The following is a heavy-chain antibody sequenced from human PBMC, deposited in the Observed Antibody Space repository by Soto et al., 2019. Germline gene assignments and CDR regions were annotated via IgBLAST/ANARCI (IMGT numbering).Heavy chain of an antibody. CDR2: IWYDGSNK. CDR1: GFTFSSYG. CDR3: TGYIAVAGENWFDP. V-gene: IGHV3-33*01. Sequence: GGSLRLSCAASGFTFSSYGMHWVRQAPGKGLEWVAVIWYDGSNKYYADSVKGRFTISRGNSKNTLYLQMNSLRAEDTAVYYCTGYIAVAGENWFDPWGQGTLVTVSS. J-gene: IGHJ5*02. D-gene: IGHD6-19*01.